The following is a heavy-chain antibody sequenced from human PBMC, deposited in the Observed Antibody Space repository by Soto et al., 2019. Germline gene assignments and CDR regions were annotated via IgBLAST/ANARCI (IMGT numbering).Heavy chain of an antibody. CDR1: GGTFSSYT. Sequence: QVQLVQSGAEVKKPGSSVKVSCKASGGTFSSYTISWVRQAPGQGLEWMGRIIPILSIANYAQKFQGRVTITADKSSSTAYMELSNLRSEDTAVYYCARDHPIVVVTADYYYYGMDVWGQGTTVTVSS. CDR2: IIPILSIA. V-gene: IGHV1-69*08. D-gene: IGHD2-21*02. J-gene: IGHJ6*02. CDR3: ARDHPIVVVTADYYYYGMDV.